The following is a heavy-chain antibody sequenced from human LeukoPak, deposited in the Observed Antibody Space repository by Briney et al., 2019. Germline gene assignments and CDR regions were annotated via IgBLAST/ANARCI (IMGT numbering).Heavy chain of an antibody. CDR1: GFTFSSYA. J-gene: IGHJ6*03. D-gene: IGHD3-10*01. V-gene: IGHV3-23*01. CDR3: AKNPMVRATYYMDV. Sequence: GGSLRLSCAASGFTFSSYAMSWVRQAPGKGLEWVSAISGSGGSTYYADFVKGRFTISRDNSKNTLYLQMNSLRAEDTAVYYCAKNPMVRATYYMDVWGKGTTVTVSS. CDR2: ISGSGGST.